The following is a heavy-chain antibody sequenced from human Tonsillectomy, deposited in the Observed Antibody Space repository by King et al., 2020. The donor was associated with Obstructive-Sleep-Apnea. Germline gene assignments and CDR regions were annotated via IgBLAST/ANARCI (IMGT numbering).Heavy chain of an antibody. D-gene: IGHD3/OR15-3a*01. CDR3: ARDANTGTRYKVGGLDY. J-gene: IGHJ4*01. V-gene: IGHV3-30-3*01. CDR1: GFTFSSYA. CDR2: ISYDGSNK. Sequence: VQLVDSGGGVVQPGRSLRLSCAASGFTFSSYAMHWVRQAPGKGLEWVAVISYDGSNKYYADSVKGRFTISRDNSKNTLYVQMNSLRAEDTAVYYCARDANTGTRYKVGGLDYWGQGTTVTVSS.